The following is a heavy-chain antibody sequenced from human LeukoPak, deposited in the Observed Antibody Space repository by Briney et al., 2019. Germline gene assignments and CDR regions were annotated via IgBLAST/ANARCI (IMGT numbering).Heavy chain of an antibody. CDR2: ISSSGSTI. D-gene: IGHD3-16*01. V-gene: IGHV3-48*03. J-gene: IGHJ6*02. CDR1: GFTFNSYE. CDR3: ARVGDGHYYGMDV. Sequence: PGGSLRLSCAASGFTFNSYEMNWVRQAPGKGLERVSYISSSGSTIYYADSVKGRFTISRDNAKNSLYLQMNSLRAEDTAVYYCARVGDGHYYGMDVWGQGTTVTVSS.